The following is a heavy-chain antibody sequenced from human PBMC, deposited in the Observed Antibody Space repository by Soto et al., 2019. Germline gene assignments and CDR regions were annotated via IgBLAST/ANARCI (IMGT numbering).Heavy chain of an antibody. J-gene: IGHJ1*01. Sequence: QVQLVQSGGEVKKPGASVKVSCKASGYTFTSYGISWVRQAPGQGLEWMGWISTSNGNTNYAQKLQGRVTMTTDTSTSTADMELRSLRSDDTAVYYCARSNWSYGYFLHWGQGTLVTVSS. CDR1: GYTFTSYG. V-gene: IGHV1-18*01. CDR2: ISTSNGNT. CDR3: ARSNWSYGYFLH. D-gene: IGHD1-7*01.